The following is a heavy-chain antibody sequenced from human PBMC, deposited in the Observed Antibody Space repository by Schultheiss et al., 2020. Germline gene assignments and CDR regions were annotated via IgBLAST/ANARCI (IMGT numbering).Heavy chain of an antibody. CDR2: IYYSGST. D-gene: IGHD3-9*01. J-gene: IGHJ6*03. V-gene: IGHV4-61*01. Sequence: SETLSLTCTVSGGSVCSGSYYWSWIRQPPGKGLEWIGYIYYSGSTNYNPSLKSRVTISVDTSKNQFSLKLSSVTAADTAVYYCARGRYDILTGIYYYYYYMDVWGKGTTVTVSS. CDR3: ARGRYDILTGIYYYYYYMDV. CDR1: GGSVCSGSYY.